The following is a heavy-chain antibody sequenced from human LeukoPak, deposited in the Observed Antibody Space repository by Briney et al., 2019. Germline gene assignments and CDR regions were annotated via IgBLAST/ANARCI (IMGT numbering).Heavy chain of an antibody. J-gene: IGHJ4*02. D-gene: IGHD3-22*01. V-gene: IGHV3-7*01. Sequence: GGTLRLSCAVSGFTFRHYWMSWVRQAPGKGLEWVANIKQDGSEKYYVDSVKGRFTISRDNAKNSLYLQMNSLRAEDTAVYYCARSTNYYDSSGNFDYWGQGTLVTVSS. CDR2: IKQDGSEK. CDR3: ARSTNYYDSSGNFDY. CDR1: GFTFRHYW.